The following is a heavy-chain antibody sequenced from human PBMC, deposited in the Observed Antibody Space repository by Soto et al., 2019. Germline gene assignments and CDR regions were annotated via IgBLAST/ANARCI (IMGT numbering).Heavy chain of an antibody. Sequence: EVQLLESGGGLVQPGGSLRLSCAASGFTFSTFAMTWVRQAPGKGLEWVAAISGSGDNTYYADSVKGRFTMSRDNSKSTLYLQMNSLRGDDTAVYPWAKGRGVLFYFDQWGQGTLVTVSS. D-gene: IGHD2-21*01. CDR3: AKGRGVLFYFDQ. CDR1: GFTFSTFA. V-gene: IGHV3-23*01. CDR2: ISGSGDNT. J-gene: IGHJ4*02.